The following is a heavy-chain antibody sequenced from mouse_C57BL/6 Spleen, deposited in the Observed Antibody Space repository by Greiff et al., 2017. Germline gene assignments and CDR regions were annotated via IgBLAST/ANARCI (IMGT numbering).Heavy chain of an antibody. CDR3: ARYSYDYDEYFDV. D-gene: IGHD2-4*01. CDR2: ISYSGST. Sequence: EVKLEESGPGLAKPSQTLSLTCSVTGYSITSDYWHWIRKFPGNKLEYMGYISYSGSTYYNPSLKSRISITRDTSKNQYYLQLNSVTTEDTATYYCARYSYDYDEYFDVWGTGTTVTVSS. V-gene: IGHV3-8*01. CDR1: GYSITSDY. J-gene: IGHJ1*03.